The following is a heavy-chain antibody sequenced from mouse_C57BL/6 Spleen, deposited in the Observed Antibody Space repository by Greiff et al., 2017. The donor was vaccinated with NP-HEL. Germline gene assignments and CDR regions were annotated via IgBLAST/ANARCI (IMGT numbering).Heavy chain of an antibody. J-gene: IGHJ4*01. CDR3: ARGGYSNYAYYAMDY. D-gene: IGHD2-5*01. Sequence: QVQLQQPGAELVMPGASVKLSCKASGYTFTSYWMHWVKQRPGQGLEWIGEIDPSDSYTNYNQKFKGKSTLTVDNASSTAYMQLSSLTSEDSAVYYWARGGYSNYAYYAMDYWGQGTSVTVSS. CDR2: IDPSDSYT. CDR1: GYTFTSYW. V-gene: IGHV1-69*01.